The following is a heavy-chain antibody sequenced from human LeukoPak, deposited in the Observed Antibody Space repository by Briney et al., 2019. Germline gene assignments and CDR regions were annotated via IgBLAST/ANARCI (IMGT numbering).Heavy chain of an antibody. CDR1: GFTFSSYW. CDR3: ARDLEVPYYYDSSGYLDY. CDR2: IKQDGSEK. D-gene: IGHD3-22*01. Sequence: GGSLRLSCAASGFTFSSYWMSWVRQAPGKGLEWVANIKQDGSEKYYVDSVKGRFTISRDNAKNSLYLQMNSLRAEDTAVYYCARDLEVPYYYDSSGYLDYWGQGTLVTVSS. J-gene: IGHJ4*02. V-gene: IGHV3-7*01.